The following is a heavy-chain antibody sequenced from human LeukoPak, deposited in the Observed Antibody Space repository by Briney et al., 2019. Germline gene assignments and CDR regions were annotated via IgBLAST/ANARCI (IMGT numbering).Heavy chain of an antibody. CDR1: GYTFTGYY. Sequence: ASVKVSCKASGYTFTGYYMHWVRQAPGQGLEWMGWINPNSGNTNYAQKFQGRVTMARDTSINTAYMELSRLRSDDTAVYYCARVSGSYQRRAFDIWGQGTMVTVSS. J-gene: IGHJ3*02. CDR3: ARVSGSYQRRAFDI. D-gene: IGHD1-26*01. V-gene: IGHV1-2*02. CDR2: INPNSGNT.